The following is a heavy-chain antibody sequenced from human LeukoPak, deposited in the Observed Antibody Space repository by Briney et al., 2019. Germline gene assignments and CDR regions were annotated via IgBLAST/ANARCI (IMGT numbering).Heavy chain of an antibody. J-gene: IGHJ5*02. Sequence: SETLSLTCTVSGGSITSYYWSWIRQPPGKGLEWIGYIYSSGSTNYNPSLKSRVTISVDTSKNQFSLNLTSVTATDTAVYYCARHSSVVRGWFDPWGQGTRVTISS. D-gene: IGHD2-15*01. CDR2: IYSSGST. CDR1: GGSITSYY. V-gene: IGHV4-4*09. CDR3: ARHSSVVRGWFDP.